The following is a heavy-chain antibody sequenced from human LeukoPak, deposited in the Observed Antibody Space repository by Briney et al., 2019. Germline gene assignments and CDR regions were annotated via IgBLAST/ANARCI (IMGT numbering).Heavy chain of an antibody. CDR1: GGSISSSNW. CDR3: ARHSQLGYCSSSSCSALYYYYMDV. J-gene: IGHJ6*03. CDR2: IYHSGST. D-gene: IGHD2-2*01. V-gene: IGHV4-4*02. Sequence: PSETLSLTCAVSGGSISSSNWWSWVRQPPGKGLEWIGEIYHSGSTNYNPSLKSRVTMSVDKSKNQFSLKLSSVTAADTAVYYCARHSQLGYCSSSSCSALYYYYMDVWGKGTTVTVSS.